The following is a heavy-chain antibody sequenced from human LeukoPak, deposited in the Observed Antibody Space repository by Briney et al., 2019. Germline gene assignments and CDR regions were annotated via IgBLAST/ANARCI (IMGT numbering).Heavy chain of an antibody. V-gene: IGHV4-59*01. CDR2: VYYSGST. CDR3: ARGGTTVTPGLLWFDP. Sequence: SETLSLTCTVSGGSISSYFWSWIRQPPGKGLEWIGYVYYSGSTNYNPSLKSRVTISVDTSKNQFSLKLSSVTAADTAVYYCARGGTTVTPGLLWFDPWGQGTLVTVSS. J-gene: IGHJ5*02. CDR1: GGSISSYF. D-gene: IGHD4-17*01.